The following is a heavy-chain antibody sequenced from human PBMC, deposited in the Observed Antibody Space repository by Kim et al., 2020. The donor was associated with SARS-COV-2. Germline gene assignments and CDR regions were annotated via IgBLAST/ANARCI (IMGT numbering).Heavy chain of an antibody. CDR2: INHSGST. CDR1: GGSFSGYY. CDR3: ARGTKRITILWDYYYYGMDV. V-gene: IGHV4-34*01. J-gene: IGHJ6*02. Sequence: SETLSLTCAVYGGSFSGYYWSWIRQPPGKGLEWIGEINHSGSTNYNPSLKSRVTISVDTSKNQFSLKLSSVTAADTAVYYCARGTKRITILWDYYYYGMDVWGQGTTVTVSS. D-gene: IGHD3-9*01.